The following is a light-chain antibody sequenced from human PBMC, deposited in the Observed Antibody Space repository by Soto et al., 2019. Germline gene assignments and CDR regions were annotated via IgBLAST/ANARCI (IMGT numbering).Light chain of an antibody. CDR2: AAS. CDR1: QGIRSA. J-gene: IGKJ1*01. CDR3: LLDYSYFWA. Sequence: AIQLTQSPSSLSASVGDRVTITCRASQGIRSALGWYYQKPGKVPKLLIYAASTLQRGVPLRFSGSGSGTDFTLTISSLHPEDFATYYCLLDYSYFWAFGQGTKV. V-gene: IGKV1-6*01.